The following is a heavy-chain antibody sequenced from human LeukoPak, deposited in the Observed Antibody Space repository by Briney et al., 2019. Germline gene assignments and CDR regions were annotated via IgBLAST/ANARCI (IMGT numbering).Heavy chain of an antibody. V-gene: IGHV4-59*12. CDR2: IYYSGST. Sequence: SETLSLTCTVSGGSISSYYWSWIRQPPGKGLEWIGYIYYSGSTNYNPSLKSRVTISVDTSKNQFSLKLSSVTAADTAVYYCAREPVTAYRTYAFDIWGQGTMVTVSS. CDR1: GGSISSYY. CDR3: AREPVTAYRTYAFDI. D-gene: IGHD2-21*02. J-gene: IGHJ3*02.